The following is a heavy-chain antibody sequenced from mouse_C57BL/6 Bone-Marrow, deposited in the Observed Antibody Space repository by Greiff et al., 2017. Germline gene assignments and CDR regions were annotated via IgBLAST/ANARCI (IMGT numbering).Heavy chain of an antibody. CDR1: GYTFTDYE. D-gene: IGHD1-1*01. J-gene: IGHJ1*03. CDR3: TRDYYGSRYWYFDV. Sequence: QVHVKQSGAELVRPGPSVTLSCKASGYTFTDYELHWVKQTPVHGLEWIGAIDPETGGTAYNPQFKGLAILTADKSSSTAYMELRSVTSEDSAVYYSTRDYYGSRYWYFDVWGTGTTVTVSS. V-gene: IGHV1-15*01. CDR2: IDPETGGT.